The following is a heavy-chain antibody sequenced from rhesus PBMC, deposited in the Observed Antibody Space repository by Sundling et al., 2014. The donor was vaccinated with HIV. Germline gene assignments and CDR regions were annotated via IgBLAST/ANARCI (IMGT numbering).Heavy chain of an antibody. J-gene: IGHJ4*01. CDR2: IYGSGSST. D-gene: IGHD5-42*01. Sequence: QVQLQESGPGLVKPSETLSLTCAVSGGSISSNYWSWIRQAPGKGLEWIGYIYGSGSSTNYNPSLKSRVTLSVDTSKNQFSLKLTSVTAADTAVYYCARERGSRVDFWGQGVLVTVSS. V-gene: IGHV4-169*02. CDR3: ARERGSRVDF. CDR1: GGSISSNY.